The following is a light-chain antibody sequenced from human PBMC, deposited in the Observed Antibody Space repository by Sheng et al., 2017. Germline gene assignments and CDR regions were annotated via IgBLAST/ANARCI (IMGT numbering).Light chain of an antibody. J-gene: IGLJ2*01. CDR1: SSNVGSNY. Sequence: QSVLTQSPSASGTPGQRVTISCSGSSSNVGSNYVYWYQQLPGTAPKLLLYSDNQRPSGVPDRFSGSQSGTPASLAISGLRSEDEADYHCAVWDDSLNIPVFGGGTKLTVL. CDR3: AVWDDSLNIPV. CDR2: SDN. V-gene: IGLV1-47*02.